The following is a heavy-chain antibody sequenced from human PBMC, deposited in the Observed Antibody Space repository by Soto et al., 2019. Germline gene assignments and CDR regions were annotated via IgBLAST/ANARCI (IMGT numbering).Heavy chain of an antibody. CDR2: IYYSGST. CDR1: GGSISSSSYY. V-gene: IGHV4-39*01. CDR3: ARHSTHVYIVATGNNWFDP. J-gene: IGHJ5*02. Sequence: SETLSLTCTVSGGSISSSSYYWGWIRQPPGKGLEWIGSIYYSGSTYYNPSLKSRVTISVDTSKNQFSLKLSSVTAADTAVYYCARHSTHVYIVATGNNWFDPWGQGTLVTVSS. D-gene: IGHD5-12*01.